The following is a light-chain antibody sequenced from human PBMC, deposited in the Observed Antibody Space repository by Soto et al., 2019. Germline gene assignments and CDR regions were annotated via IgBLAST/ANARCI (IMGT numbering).Light chain of an antibody. Sequence: QSALTQPPSVSGSPGQSVTISCTGTSSDVGSYNRVSWYQQPPGAAPKLMIYEVRNRPSGVPDRFSGSKSGNTASLIISGLQAEDEADYYCSLYTSSSTFRVFGTGTTLTVL. CDR2: EVR. CDR1: SSDVGSYNR. J-gene: IGLJ1*01. CDR3: SLYTSSSTFRV. V-gene: IGLV2-18*01.